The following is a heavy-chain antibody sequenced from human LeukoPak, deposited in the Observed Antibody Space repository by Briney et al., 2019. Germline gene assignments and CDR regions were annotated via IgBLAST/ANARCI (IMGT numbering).Heavy chain of an antibody. CDR3: ASFSATVVTGSY. V-gene: IGHV1-69*04. Sequence: ASVKVSCKASGGTFSSYAISWVRQAPGQGLEWMGRIIPIFGIANYAQKSQGRVTITADKSTSTAYMELSSLRSEDTAVYYCASFSATVVTGSYWGQGTLVTVSS. CDR2: IIPIFGIA. J-gene: IGHJ4*02. CDR1: GGTFSSYA. D-gene: IGHD4-23*01.